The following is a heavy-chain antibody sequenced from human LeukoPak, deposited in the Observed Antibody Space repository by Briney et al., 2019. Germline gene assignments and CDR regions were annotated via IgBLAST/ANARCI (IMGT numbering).Heavy chain of an antibody. J-gene: IGHJ3*02. CDR3: ARERGPTVVVPAAILPRAFDI. CDR2: IFSGGTT. D-gene: IGHD2-2*02. Sequence: PGGSLRLSCAASGFTVSNTYMSWVRQAPGKGLEWVSVIFSGGTTYYADSVRGRFTISRDNAKNSLYLQMNSLRAEDTAVYYCARERGPTVVVPAAILPRAFDIWGQGTMVTVSS. V-gene: IGHV3-66*01. CDR1: GFTVSNTY.